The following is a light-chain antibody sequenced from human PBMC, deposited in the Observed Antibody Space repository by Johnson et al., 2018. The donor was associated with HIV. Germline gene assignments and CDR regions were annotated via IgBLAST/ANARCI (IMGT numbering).Light chain of an antibody. Sequence: QPVLTQPPSVSAAPGQKVTISCSGSSSNIGNNYVSWYQQLPGTAPKLLIYDNNKRPSGIPDRFSGSKSGTSATLGITGLQTGDEADYYCGTWDSSLSAGVFGNGTKVTVL. J-gene: IGLJ1*01. CDR1: SSNIGNNY. CDR2: DNN. V-gene: IGLV1-51*01. CDR3: GTWDSSLSAGV.